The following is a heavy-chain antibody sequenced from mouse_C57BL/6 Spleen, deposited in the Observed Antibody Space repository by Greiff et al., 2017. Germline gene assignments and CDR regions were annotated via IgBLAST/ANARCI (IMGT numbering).Heavy chain of an antibody. V-gene: IGHV1-55*01. J-gene: IGHJ1*03. CDR2: IYPGSGST. CDR3: ARWDYYGSSYRYFDV. CDR1: GYTFTSYW. D-gene: IGHD1-1*01. Sequence: QVQLQQSGAELVKPGASVKMSCKASGYTFTSYWITWVTQRPGQGLEWIGDIYPGSGSTNYNEKFKSKATLTVDTSSSTAYMQLSSLTSEDSAVYYCARWDYYGSSYRYFDVWGTGTTVTVSS.